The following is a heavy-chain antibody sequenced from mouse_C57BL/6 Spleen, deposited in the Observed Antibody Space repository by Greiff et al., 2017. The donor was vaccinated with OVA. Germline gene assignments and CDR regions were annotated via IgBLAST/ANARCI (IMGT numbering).Heavy chain of an antibody. D-gene: IGHD2-4*01. CDR3: GRGGLRRGGYFDY. CDR1: GYTFTSYW. V-gene: IGHV1-52*01. J-gene: IGHJ2*01. CDR2: IDPSDSET. Sequence: QVQLQQPGAELVRPGSSVKLSCKASGYTFTSYWMHWVKQRPIQGLEWIGNIDPSDSETPSNQKFKDKATLTVDKSSSTAYMQLSSLTSGDSAVYYCGRGGLRRGGYFDYWGQGTTLTVSS.